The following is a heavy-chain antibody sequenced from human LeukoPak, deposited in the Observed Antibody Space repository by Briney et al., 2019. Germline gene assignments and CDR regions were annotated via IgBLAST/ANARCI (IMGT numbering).Heavy chain of an antibody. Sequence: GSLRLSCAASGFTFSSYSMNWVRQAPGKGLEWVSSISSSSSYIYYADSVKGRFTISRDNAKNSLYLQMNSLRAEDTAVYYCARDSADDSSGYYRDYWGQGTLVTVSS. V-gene: IGHV3-21*01. D-gene: IGHD3-22*01. J-gene: IGHJ4*02. CDR3: ARDSADDSSGYYRDY. CDR1: GFTFSSYS. CDR2: ISSSSSYI.